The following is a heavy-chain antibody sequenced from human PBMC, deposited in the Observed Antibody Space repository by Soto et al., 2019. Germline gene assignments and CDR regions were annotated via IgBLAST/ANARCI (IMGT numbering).Heavy chain of an antibody. V-gene: IGHV3-48*02. D-gene: IGHD2-15*01. Sequence: GVSLRLSWEGSGFTFSAYAMNWVRQAPGKGLEWVSYISSRSDTLYYADSVKGRFTISRDNAKNSVYLQVNNLRDEDTAVDYCARDGDSVIRTVPIPKYHEGMYVWSQRTTVTVSS. CDR3: ARDGDSVIRTVPIPKYHEGMYV. CDR1: GFTFSAYA. CDR2: ISSRSDTL. J-gene: IGHJ6*02.